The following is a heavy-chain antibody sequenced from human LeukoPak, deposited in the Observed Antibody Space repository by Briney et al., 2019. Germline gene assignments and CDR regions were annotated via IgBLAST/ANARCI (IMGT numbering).Heavy chain of an antibody. CDR3: AKVGGIVVVPAAMFYFDY. D-gene: IGHD2-2*01. Sequence: GGSLRLSCAASGFTFSSYAMSWVRQAPGKGQEWASAISGSGGSTYYADSVKGRFTISRDNSKNTLYLQMNSLRAEDTAVYYCAKVGGIVVVPAAMFYFDYWGQGTLVTVSS. CDR1: GFTFSSYA. CDR2: ISGSGGST. V-gene: IGHV3-23*01. J-gene: IGHJ4*02.